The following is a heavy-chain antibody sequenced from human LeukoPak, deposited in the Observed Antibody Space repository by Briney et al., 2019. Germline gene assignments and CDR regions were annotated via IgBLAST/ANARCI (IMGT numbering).Heavy chain of an antibody. Sequence: GGSLRLSCAASGFTFDDYAMHWVRQAPGRGLEWVSLITWNGGRTYYADSVKGRFTISRDNSRNSLYLQMNGLRAEDTALYYCAKDARNYFDYWGQGTLVTVSS. V-gene: IGHV3-43D*03. CDR2: ITWNGGRT. CDR3: AKDARNYFDY. CDR1: GFTFDDYA. J-gene: IGHJ4*02.